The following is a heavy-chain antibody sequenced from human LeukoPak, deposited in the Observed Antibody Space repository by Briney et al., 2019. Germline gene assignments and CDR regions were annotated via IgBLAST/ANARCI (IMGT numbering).Heavy chain of an antibody. CDR3: VAEEYGTGSYYKSAF. J-gene: IGHJ4*02. Sequence: SETLSVTCTVSGGSISSSSYYWGWIRQPPGKGLEWIGSIYYSGSTYHNPSLESRVTVSTDRSKTLCSLKLTSVTAADTAVYYCVAEEYGTGSYYKSAFWGKGALVTVSS. CDR1: GGSISSSSYY. D-gene: IGHD3-10*01. V-gene: IGHV4-39*01. CDR2: IYYSGST.